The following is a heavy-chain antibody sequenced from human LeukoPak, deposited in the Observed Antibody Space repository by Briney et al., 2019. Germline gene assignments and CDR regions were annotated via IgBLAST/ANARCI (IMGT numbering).Heavy chain of an antibody. Sequence: SETLSLTCTVSGGSISSYYWSWIRQPPGKGLEWIGYIYYSGSTNYNPSLKSRVTISVDTSKNQFSLKLSSVTAADTAVYYCARGTYYYDSSGYYYDLNPWGQGTLVTVSS. CDR1: GGSISSYY. V-gene: IGHV4-59*01. CDR3: ARGTYYYDSSGYYYDLNP. J-gene: IGHJ5*02. D-gene: IGHD3-22*01. CDR2: IYYSGST.